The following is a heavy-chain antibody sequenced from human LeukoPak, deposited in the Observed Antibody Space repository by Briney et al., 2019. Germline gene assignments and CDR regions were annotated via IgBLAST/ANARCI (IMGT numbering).Heavy chain of an antibody. CDR1: GYTFTGYY. CDR2: INPNSGGT. Sequence: GASVKVSYKASGYTFTGYYMHWVRQAPGQGLEWMGWINPNSGGTNYAQKFQGRVTMTRDTSISTAYMGLSRLRSDDTAVYYCAAGYCSGGSCYVGDWFDPWGQGTLVTVSS. J-gene: IGHJ5*02. D-gene: IGHD2-15*01. V-gene: IGHV1-2*02. CDR3: AAGYCSGGSCYVGDWFDP.